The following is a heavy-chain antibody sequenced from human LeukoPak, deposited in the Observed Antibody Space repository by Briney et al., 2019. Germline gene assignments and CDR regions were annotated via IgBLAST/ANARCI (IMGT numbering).Heavy chain of an antibody. V-gene: IGHV1-69*05. CDR1: GGSFSSEA. J-gene: IGHJ4*02. Sequence: SVKVSCKAFGGSFSSEAISWVRQAPGQGLEWMGGIIPIFGTANYAQKFQGRVTVTTDESTSTAYMEVSSLRSEDTAVYYCGRKAGDCGGGSCYSIDYWGQGTLVTVSS. D-gene: IGHD2-15*01. CDR3: GRKAGDCGGGSCYSIDY. CDR2: IIPIFGTA.